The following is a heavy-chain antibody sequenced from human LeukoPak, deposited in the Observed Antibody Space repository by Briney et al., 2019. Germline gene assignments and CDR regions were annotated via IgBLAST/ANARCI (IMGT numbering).Heavy chain of an antibody. Sequence: NKNYADSVKGRFTISRDNSKNTLYLQMNSLRAEDTAVYYCAKARSGYDWYYFDYWGQGTLVTVSS. CDR3: AKARSGYDWYYFDY. D-gene: IGHD5-12*01. J-gene: IGHJ4*02. V-gene: IGHV3-30*07. CDR2: NK.